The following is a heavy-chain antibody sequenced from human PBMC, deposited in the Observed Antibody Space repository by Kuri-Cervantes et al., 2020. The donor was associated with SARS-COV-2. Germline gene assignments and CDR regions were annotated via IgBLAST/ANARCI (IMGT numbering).Heavy chain of an antibody. J-gene: IGHJ3*02. V-gene: IGHV5-51*01. CDR3: ATQLGGVEYSSSGSGAFDI. Sequence: GGSLRLSCKGSGYSFISYWIGWVRQMPGKGLEWMGIIFPGDSDTTYSPSFQGQVTISADKSISTAYLQWSSLKASDTAMYYCATQLGGVEYSSSGSGAFDIWGQGTMVTVSS. CDR2: IFPGDSDT. D-gene: IGHD6-6*01. CDR1: GYSFISYW.